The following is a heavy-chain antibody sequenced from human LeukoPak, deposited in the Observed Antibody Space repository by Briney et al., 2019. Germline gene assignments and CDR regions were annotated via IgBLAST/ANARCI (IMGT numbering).Heavy chain of an antibody. CDR1: GFIFSSYS. Sequence: PGRSLRLSCAASGFIFSSYSMNWVRQAPGKGLEWVSSISSSSSYIYYADSVKGRFTISRDNAKNSLYLQMNSLRAEDTAVYYCARELVPAATHDCWGQGTLVTVSS. J-gene: IGHJ4*02. D-gene: IGHD2-2*01. CDR3: ARELVPAATHDC. V-gene: IGHV3-21*01. CDR2: ISSSSSYI.